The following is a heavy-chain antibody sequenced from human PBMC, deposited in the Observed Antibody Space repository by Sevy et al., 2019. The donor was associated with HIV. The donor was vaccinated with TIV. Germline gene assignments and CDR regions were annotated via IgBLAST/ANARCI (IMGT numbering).Heavy chain of an antibody. Sequence: ASVKVSCKASGYMFTSYGITWVRQAPGQGLEWLGWISPYKGNTNYAQKLQGRVTMTTDTSTFTAYMELRSLRSDDTAVYFCVRDREYDYIWGTFPYRDYWGQRTLVTVSS. CDR1: GYMFTSYG. CDR2: ISPYKGNT. J-gene: IGHJ4*02. CDR3: VRDREYDYIWGTFPYRDY. V-gene: IGHV1-18*01. D-gene: IGHD3-16*01.